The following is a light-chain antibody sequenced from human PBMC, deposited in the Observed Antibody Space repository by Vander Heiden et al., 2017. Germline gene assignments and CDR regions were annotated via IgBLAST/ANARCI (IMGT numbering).Light chain of an antibody. CDR2: GNT. CDR3: QSYDSSVSAWV. V-gene: IGLV1-40*01. Sequence: QSVLTQPPSVSGAPGQRVTISCTGNRSNIGADYGVHWYQHLPGTAPTVLIYGNTNRPSGVPDRFSGSKSGTSASLAITGLLTEDEAIYYCQSYDSSVSAWVFGGGTKLSVL. J-gene: IGLJ2*01. CDR1: RSNIGADYG.